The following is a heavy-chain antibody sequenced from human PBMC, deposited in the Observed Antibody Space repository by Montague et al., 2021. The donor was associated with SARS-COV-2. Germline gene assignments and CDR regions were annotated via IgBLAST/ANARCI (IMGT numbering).Heavy chain of an antibody. D-gene: IGHD3-10*01. Sequence: SETPSLTCTVSGDSISDYYWSWVRQPPGMGLEWIGYIFRSGATNYNPPLKSRVIISLDTSKSQFSLRLSSVTAADTAIYYCARTSRGSRYFYGVDDWGQGTTVTVSS. J-gene: IGHJ6*02. CDR2: IFRSGAT. V-gene: IGHV4-59*01. CDR3: ARTSRGSRYFYGVDD. CDR1: GDSISDYY.